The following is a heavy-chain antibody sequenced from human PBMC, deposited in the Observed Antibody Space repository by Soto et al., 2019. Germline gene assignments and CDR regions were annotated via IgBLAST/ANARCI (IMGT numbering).Heavy chain of an antibody. CDR3: AREADYGGNPFDI. D-gene: IGHD2-15*01. V-gene: IGHV4-59*12. CDR1: GGSISSYY. CDR2: IYYSGST. Sequence: PSETLSLTCTVSGGSISSYYWSWIRQPPGKGLEWIGYIYYSGSTNYNPSLKSRVTISVDTSKNQFSLSLSSVTAADTAVYYCAREADYGGNPFDIWGQGTMVTVSS. J-gene: IGHJ3*02.